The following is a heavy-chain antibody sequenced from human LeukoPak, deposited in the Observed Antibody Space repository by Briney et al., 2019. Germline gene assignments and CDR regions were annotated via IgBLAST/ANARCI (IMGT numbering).Heavy chain of an antibody. D-gene: IGHD2-15*01. CDR3: ARYCSAGRSQRVDY. CDR2: IYYSGST. Sequence: SETLSLTCTVSGGSISSGGYYWSWIRQHPGKGLEWIGYIYYSGSTYYNPSLKSRVTISVDTSKNQFSLKLSSVTAADTAVYYCARYCSAGRSQRVDYWGEGSLVTVSS. J-gene: IGHJ4*02. V-gene: IGHV4-31*03. CDR1: GGSISSGGYY.